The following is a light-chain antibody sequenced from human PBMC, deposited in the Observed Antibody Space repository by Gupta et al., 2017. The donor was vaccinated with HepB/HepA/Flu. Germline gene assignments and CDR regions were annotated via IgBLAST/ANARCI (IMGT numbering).Light chain of an antibody. CDR2: GNS. CDR3: QSYDSSPSAWV. J-gene: IGLJ3*02. Sequence: QSVLTQPPSVSGAPGQRVTISCTGSSSNIGAGYDVHWYQQLPGTAPKLLIYGNSNRPSGVPDRFSGSKSGTSASLAITGLQAEDEADYDCQSYDSSPSAWVFGGGTKPTVL. V-gene: IGLV1-40*01. CDR1: SSNIGAGYD.